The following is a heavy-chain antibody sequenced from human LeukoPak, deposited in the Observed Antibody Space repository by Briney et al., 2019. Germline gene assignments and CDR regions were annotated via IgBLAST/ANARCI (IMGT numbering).Heavy chain of an antibody. D-gene: IGHD4-17*01. CDR2: IYYSGST. Sequence: SETLSLTCTVSGGSISSGDYYWSWIRQPPGKGLEWIGYIYYSGSTNYNPSLKSRVTISVDTSKNQFSLKLSSVTAADTAVYYCARDRDYGDYNTQDLFVYWGQGTLVTVSS. CDR1: GGSISSGDYY. CDR3: ARDRDYGDYNTQDLFVY. V-gene: IGHV4-61*08. J-gene: IGHJ4*02.